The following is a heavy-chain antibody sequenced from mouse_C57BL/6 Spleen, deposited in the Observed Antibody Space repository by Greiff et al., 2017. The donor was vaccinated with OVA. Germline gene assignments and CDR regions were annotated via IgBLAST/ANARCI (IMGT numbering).Heavy chain of an antibody. CDR3: ARKAIYYGNYEGYFDV. CDR1: GYTFTSYW. J-gene: IGHJ1*03. Sequence: QVQLQQPGTELVKPGASVKLSCKASGYTFTSYWMHWVKQRPGQGLEWIGNINPSNGGTNYNEKFKSKATLTVDKSSSTAYMQLSSLTSEDSAVYYCARKAIYYGNYEGYFDVWGTGTTVTVSS. D-gene: IGHD2-1*01. CDR2: INPSNGGT. V-gene: IGHV1-53*01.